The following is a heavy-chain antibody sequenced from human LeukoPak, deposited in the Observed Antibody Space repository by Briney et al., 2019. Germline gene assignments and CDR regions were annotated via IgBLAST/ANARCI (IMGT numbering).Heavy chain of an antibody. CDR2: INPNSGGT. V-gene: IGHV1-2*02. D-gene: IGHD3-10*01. Sequence: ASVKVSCKASGYTFTGYYIHWVRQAPGQGLEWMGWINPNSGGTNYAQKFQGRVTMTRDTSISTAYMELSRLRSDDTAVYYCARSRITMVRGVIDYYYYMDVWGKGTTVTISS. CDR3: ARSRITMVRGVIDYYYYMDV. CDR1: GYTFTGYY. J-gene: IGHJ6*03.